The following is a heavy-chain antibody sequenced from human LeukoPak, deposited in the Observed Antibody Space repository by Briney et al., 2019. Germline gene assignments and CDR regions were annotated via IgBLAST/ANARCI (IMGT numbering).Heavy chain of an antibody. Sequence: WASVKVSCKASGYTFTGYYMHWVRQAPGQGLEWMGWINPNSGGTSYAQKFQGRVTMTRDTSISTAYMELSGLRSDDTAVYYCARPDILRYFDYWGQGTLVTVSS. CDR2: INPNSGGT. V-gene: IGHV1-2*02. CDR3: ARPDILRYFDY. D-gene: IGHD3-9*01. J-gene: IGHJ4*02. CDR1: GYTFTGYY.